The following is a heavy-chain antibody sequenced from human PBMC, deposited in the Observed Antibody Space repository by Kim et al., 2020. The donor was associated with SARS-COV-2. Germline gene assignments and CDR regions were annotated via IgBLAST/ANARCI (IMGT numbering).Heavy chain of an antibody. D-gene: IGHD2-21*02. CDR3: ARGVVTPGGIDY. V-gene: IGHV3-30*01. Sequence: YYADYAKGRFTISRDNSKNTLYLQMNSLRAEETAVYYCARGVVTPGGIDYWGQGTLVTVSS. J-gene: IGHJ4*02.